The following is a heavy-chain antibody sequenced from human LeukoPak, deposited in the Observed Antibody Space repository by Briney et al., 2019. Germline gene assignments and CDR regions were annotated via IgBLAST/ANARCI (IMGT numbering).Heavy chain of an antibody. CDR3: ASNYYDSSGYYYVRDFDY. D-gene: IGHD3-22*01. V-gene: IGHV3-7*01. J-gene: IGHJ4*02. CDR1: GFTFSNYW. CDR2: IKTDGSEK. Sequence: AGGSLRLSCEGSGFTFSNYWMGWVRQAPGKGLQWVANIKTDGSEKYYVDSVKGRFTISRDNAKNSLYLQMNSLRAEDTAVYYCASNYYDSSGYYYVRDFDYWGQGTLVTVSS.